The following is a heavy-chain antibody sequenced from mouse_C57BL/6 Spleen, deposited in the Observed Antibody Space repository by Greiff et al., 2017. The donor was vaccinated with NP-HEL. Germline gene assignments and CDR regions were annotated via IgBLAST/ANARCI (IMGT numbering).Heavy chain of an antibody. D-gene: IGHD1-1*01. CDR1: GYTFTSYW. CDR3: AISLSTVVPYYAMDY. Sequence: QVQLQQPGAELVKPGASVKVSCKASGYTFTSYWMHWVQQRPGQGLEWIGRIHPSDSDTNYNQKFKGKATLTVDKSSSTAYMQLSSLTSEDSAVYYCAISLSTVVPYYAMDYWGQGTSVTVSS. CDR2: IHPSDSDT. J-gene: IGHJ4*01. V-gene: IGHV1-74*01.